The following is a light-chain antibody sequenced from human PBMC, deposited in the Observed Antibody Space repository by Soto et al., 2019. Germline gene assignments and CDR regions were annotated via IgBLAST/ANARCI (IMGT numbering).Light chain of an antibody. CDR3: QQTYTAPRT. J-gene: IGKJ2*01. CDR2: GAT. Sequence: DIQMTQSPSYLPTSVGDRVTITCRASQNIYNYVTWYQQKPGKAPSLLVFGATRVQNGIPSRFSGTGSETDFTLTINDVQPEDFATYFCQQTYTAPRTFGQGTTLEI. V-gene: IGKV1-39*01. CDR1: QNIYNY.